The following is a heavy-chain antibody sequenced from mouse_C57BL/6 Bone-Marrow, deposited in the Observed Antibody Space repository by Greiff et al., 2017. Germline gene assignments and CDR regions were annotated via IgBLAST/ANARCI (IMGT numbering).Heavy chain of an antibody. D-gene: IGHD1-1*01. V-gene: IGHV1-64*01. CDR2: IHPNSGST. CDR3: ARAITTVKSSFAY. J-gene: IGHJ3*01. Sequence: QVQLQQPGAELVKPGASVKLSCKASGYTFTSYWMHWVKQRPGQGLEWIGMIHPNSGSTNYNETFKSKATLTVDKSSSTAYMQLSSLTSEDSAVYYCARAITTVKSSFAYWGQGTLVTVSA. CDR1: GYTFTSYW.